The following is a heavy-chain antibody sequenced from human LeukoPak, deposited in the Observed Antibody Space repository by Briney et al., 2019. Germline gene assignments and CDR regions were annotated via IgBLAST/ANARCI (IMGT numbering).Heavy chain of an antibody. CDR2: IKEDGSIE. CDR3: VSQQLAPP. D-gene: IGHD5-24*01. V-gene: IGHV3-7*01. CDR1: GFAFGKYW. J-gene: IGHJ5*02. Sequence: AGGSLRLSCAASGFAFGKYWMSWVRQAPGKGLEWVANIKEDGSIEDYADSVKGRFTVSRDNVKNSLYLQMNSLRVEDTAVYYCVSQQLAPPWGQGTLVTVSS.